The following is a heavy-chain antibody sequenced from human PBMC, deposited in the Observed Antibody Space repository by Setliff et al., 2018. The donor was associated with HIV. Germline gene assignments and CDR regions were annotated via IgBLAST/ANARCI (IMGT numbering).Heavy chain of an antibody. CDR2: IGGSTGST. V-gene: IGHV3-23*01. D-gene: IGHD1-26*01. CDR3: AKPLTQWGVSPYHYAVDV. Sequence: GGSLRLSCAASGFAFDNYCTTWVRQAPGKGLEWVSAIGGSTGSTYYADSVKGRFTISTDNSKNTLYLQMNSLRAEDTAVYYCAKPLTQWGVSPYHYAVDVWGQGTTVTSP. CDR1: GFAFDNYC. J-gene: IGHJ6*02.